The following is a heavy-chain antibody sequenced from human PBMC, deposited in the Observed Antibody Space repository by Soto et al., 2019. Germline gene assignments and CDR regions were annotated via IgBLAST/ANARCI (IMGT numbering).Heavy chain of an antibody. CDR3: ARDNPVPSFLTTAGPKGWFDP. D-gene: IGHD1-1*01. CDR2: IYYSGST. Sequence: KASETLSLTCTVSGGSISSGGYYWSWIRQHPGKGLEWIGYIYYSGSTYYNPSLKSRVTISVDTSKNQFSLKLSSVTAADTAVYYCARDNPVPSFLTTAGPKGWFDPWGQGTLVTVSS. V-gene: IGHV4-31*03. J-gene: IGHJ5*02. CDR1: GGSISSGGYY.